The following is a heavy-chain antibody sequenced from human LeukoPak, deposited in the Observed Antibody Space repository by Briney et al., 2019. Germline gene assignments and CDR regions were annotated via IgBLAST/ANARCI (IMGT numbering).Heavy chain of an antibody. Sequence: ASVKVSCKASGYTFTSHFMHWVRQAPGQGLEWMGIINPRGGSTSYTQKFQGRVTMTRDTSTSTVYMELSSLRSDDTAVYYCARDRGWGYYYYYMDVWGKGTTVTISS. V-gene: IGHV1-46*01. CDR2: INPRGGST. D-gene: IGHD1-26*01. J-gene: IGHJ6*03. CDR1: GYTFTSHF. CDR3: ARDRGWGYYYYYMDV.